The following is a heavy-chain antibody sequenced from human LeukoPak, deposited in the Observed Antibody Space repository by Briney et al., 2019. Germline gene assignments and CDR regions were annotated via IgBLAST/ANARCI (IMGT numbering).Heavy chain of an antibody. V-gene: IGHV3-7*03. CDR3: AKHTYYYDSSGPYLDY. Sequence: GGSLRLSCAASGFTFSGYWMMWVRQAPGKGLEWVANIKQDGSVKQYVDSVKGRFTISRDNAKNSLYLQMNSLRAEDTAVYYCAKHTYYYDSSGPYLDYWGQGTLVTVSS. D-gene: IGHD3-22*01. J-gene: IGHJ4*02. CDR1: GFTFSGYW. CDR2: IKQDGSVK.